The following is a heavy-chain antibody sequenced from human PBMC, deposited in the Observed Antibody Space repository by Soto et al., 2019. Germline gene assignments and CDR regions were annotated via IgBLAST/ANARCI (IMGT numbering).Heavy chain of an antibody. D-gene: IGHD3-22*01. CDR3: ARPDYYDSSGYYYHDY. CDR1: GYSFTSYW. V-gene: IGHV5-51*01. J-gene: IGHJ4*02. Sequence: GESLKISCKGSGYSFTSYWIGWVRQMPGKGLEWMGIIYPGGSDTRYSPSFQGQVTISADKSISTAYLQWSSLKASDTAMYYCARPDYYDSSGYYYHDYWGQGTLVTVSS. CDR2: IYPGGSDT.